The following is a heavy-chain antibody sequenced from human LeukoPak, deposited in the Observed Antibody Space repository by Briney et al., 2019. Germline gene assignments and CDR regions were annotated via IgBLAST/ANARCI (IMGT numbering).Heavy chain of an antibody. CDR3: AGIAAGRFDY. Sequence: GGSLRLSXAASGFTFSSYWMHWVRQAPGKGLVWVSRINSDGSSTSYADSVKGRFTISRDNAKDTLYLQMNSLRAEDTAVYYCAGIAAGRFDYWGQGTLVTVSS. V-gene: IGHV3-74*01. D-gene: IGHD6-13*01. CDR2: INSDGSST. CDR1: GFTFSSYW. J-gene: IGHJ4*02.